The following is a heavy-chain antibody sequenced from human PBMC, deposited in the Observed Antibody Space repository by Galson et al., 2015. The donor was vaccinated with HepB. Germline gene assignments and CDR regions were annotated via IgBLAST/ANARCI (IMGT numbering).Heavy chain of an antibody. CDR2: IYYSGST. D-gene: IGHD3-10*01. V-gene: IGHV4-59*01. CDR1: GGSISSYY. CDR3: ARDRDGSGSPSYGMDV. Sequence: SETLSLTCTVSGGSISSYYWSWIRQPPGKGLKWIGYIYYSGSTNYNPSLKSRVTISVDTSKNQFSLKLSSVTAADTAVYYCARDRDGSGSPSYGMDVWGQGTTVTVSS. J-gene: IGHJ6*02.